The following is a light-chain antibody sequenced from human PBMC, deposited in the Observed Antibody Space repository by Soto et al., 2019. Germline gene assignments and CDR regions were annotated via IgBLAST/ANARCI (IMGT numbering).Light chain of an antibody. Sequence: DIPMTQSPSTLSASVGDRVTITCRASQSISNWLAWYQQKPGKAPKLLIYDASTLESGVQSRFSGSGTGTEFTLTISSLQPDDFATYYCQQYNSYLGTFGQGTKVEIK. CDR2: DAS. CDR1: QSISNW. CDR3: QQYNSYLGT. J-gene: IGKJ1*01. V-gene: IGKV1-5*01.